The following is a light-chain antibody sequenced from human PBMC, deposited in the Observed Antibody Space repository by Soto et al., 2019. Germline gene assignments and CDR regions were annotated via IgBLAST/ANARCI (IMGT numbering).Light chain of an antibody. CDR2: EVS. V-gene: IGLV2-8*01. CDR3: SSYAGSNNYV. CDR1: SSDLGDYNF. Sequence: QSVLTQPPSASGSPGQSVTISCTGTSSDLGDYNFVSWYQQHPGKAPKLMIYEVSKRPSGVPDRFSGSKSGNTSALTVSGLQAEEEANYYCSSYAGSNNYVFGTGTKLTVL. J-gene: IGLJ1*01.